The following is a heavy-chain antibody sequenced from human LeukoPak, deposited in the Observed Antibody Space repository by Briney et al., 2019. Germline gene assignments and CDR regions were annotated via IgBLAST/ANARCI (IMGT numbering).Heavy chain of an antibody. J-gene: IGHJ4*02. CDR3: ARSARLMKGVVEVTALDD. CDR2: IRYDGSNK. D-gene: IGHD3-3*01. V-gene: IGHV3-30*02. Sequence: GGSLRLSCAVSGFTFSNYGMHWVRQAPGKGLEWVAFIRYDGSNKFYPDSVKGRFTISRDNAKNSVYLEMNSLRADDTAVYYCARSARLMKGVVEVTALDDWGQGTLVTVSS. CDR1: GFTFSNYG.